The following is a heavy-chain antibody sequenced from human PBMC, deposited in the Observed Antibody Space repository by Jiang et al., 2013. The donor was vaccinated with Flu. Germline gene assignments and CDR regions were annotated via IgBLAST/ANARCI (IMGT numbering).Heavy chain of an antibody. D-gene: IGHD7-27*01. CDR2: IYSDGST. CDR3: ARALTWGKYGSNLYYFDS. Sequence: ASGFIVSTNYMSWVRQAPGKGLEWVSVIYSDGSTYYGDSVEGRFTISRDNSKNTVFLQMNSLRGDDTAVYYCARALTWGKYGSNLYYFDSWGQGTLLTVSA. CDR1: GFIVSTNY. V-gene: IGHV3-53*01. J-gene: IGHJ4*02.